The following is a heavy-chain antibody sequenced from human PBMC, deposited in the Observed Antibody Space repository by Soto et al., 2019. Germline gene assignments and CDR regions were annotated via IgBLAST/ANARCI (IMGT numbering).Heavy chain of an antibody. D-gene: IGHD6-19*01. CDR3: AGVSSIAVAGTGGYFDY. CDR2: IIPIFGTA. Sequence: QVQLVQSGAEVKKPGSSVKVSCKASGGTFSSYAISWVRQAPGQGLEWLGGIIPIFGTANYAQKFQGRVTITADESTSTAYRKLSSMRSEDTAVYYCAGVSSIAVAGTGGYFDYWGQGTLVTVSS. J-gene: IGHJ4*02. V-gene: IGHV1-69*01. CDR1: GGTFSSYA.